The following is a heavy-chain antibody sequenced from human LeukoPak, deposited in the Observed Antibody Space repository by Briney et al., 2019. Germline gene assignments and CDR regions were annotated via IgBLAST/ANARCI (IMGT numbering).Heavy chain of an antibody. V-gene: IGHV4-39*01. CDR2: IYYLGRT. CDR3: ARRETGEHFDI. CDR1: GGSIRSRDYY. J-gene: IGHJ3*02. Sequence: SETLSLTCTVSGGSIRSRDYYWGWIRQPPLKGLEWIGNIYYLGRTYYNPSLKSRVTLSVHTSKNQFSLKLSSVPAADTAVYYCARRETGEHFDIWGQGTMVTVSS. D-gene: IGHD3-16*01.